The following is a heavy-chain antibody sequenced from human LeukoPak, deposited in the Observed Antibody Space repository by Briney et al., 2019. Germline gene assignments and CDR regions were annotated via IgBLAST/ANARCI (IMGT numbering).Heavy chain of an antibody. CDR3: AKDRFQKGLVRYYFDY. V-gene: IGHV3-23*01. Sequence: GGSLRLSCAASGFTFSSYAMSWVRQAPGKGLEWVSAISGSGGSTYYADSVKGRFTISRDNSKNTLYLQMNSLRAKDTAVYYCAKDRFQKGLVRYYFDYWGQGTLVTVS. D-gene: IGHD6-13*01. J-gene: IGHJ4*02. CDR1: GFTFSSYA. CDR2: ISGSGGST.